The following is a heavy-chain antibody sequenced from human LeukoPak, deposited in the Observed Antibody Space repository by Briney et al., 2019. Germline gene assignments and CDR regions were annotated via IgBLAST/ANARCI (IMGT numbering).Heavy chain of an antibody. CDR1: GGSFSGYY. D-gene: IGHD6-6*01. Sequence: PSETLSLTCAVYGGSFSGYYWSWIRQPPGKGLEWIGEINHSGSTNYNPSLKSRVTISVDTSKNQLSLKLSSVTAADTAVYYCARGRFTYSSSSEVWFDPWGQGTLVTVSS. V-gene: IGHV4-34*01. J-gene: IGHJ5*02. CDR2: INHSGST. CDR3: ARGRFTYSSSSEVWFDP.